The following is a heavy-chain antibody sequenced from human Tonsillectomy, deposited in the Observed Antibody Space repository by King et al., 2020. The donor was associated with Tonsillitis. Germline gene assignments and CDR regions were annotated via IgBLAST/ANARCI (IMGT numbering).Heavy chain of an antibody. CDR3: ARGEGYCSGGTCYRYFDQ. CDR1: GFTFSSSV. V-gene: IGHV3-23*04. J-gene: IGHJ4*02. CDR2: IGLSNTNT. Sequence: VQLVESGGGLAQPGGSLRLSCAASGFTFSSSVMTGVRQAPGTGLYVVSIIGLSNTNTFYTHSVQGRFTISRDNSKNTVYLQLNSLRVEDTAIYYCARGEGYCSGGTCYRYFDQWGQGTLVTVSS. D-gene: IGHD2-15*01.